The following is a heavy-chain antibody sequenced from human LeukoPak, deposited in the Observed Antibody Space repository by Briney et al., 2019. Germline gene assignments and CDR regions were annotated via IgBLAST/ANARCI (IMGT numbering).Heavy chain of an antibody. D-gene: IGHD6-6*01. CDR3: GTAVVGRQPSD. CDR1: GYIFTDYY. J-gene: IGHJ1*01. V-gene: IGHV1-69-2*01. Sequence: ASVTLSCKGSGYIFTDYYIHWVQLAPGKGLAWMGRVDPADGETIHSEKFQGRLTITADTSIDTSFMELRSLTSDDTAVYLCGTAVVGRQPSDWGQGSLVTVSS. CDR2: VDPADGET.